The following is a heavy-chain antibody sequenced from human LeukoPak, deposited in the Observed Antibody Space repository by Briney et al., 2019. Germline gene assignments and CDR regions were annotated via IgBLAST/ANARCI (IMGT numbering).Heavy chain of an antibody. CDR1: GGSISSYY. CDR3: ARGVRDHDFWSGYRYDY. J-gene: IGHJ4*02. D-gene: IGHD3-3*01. Sequence: PSETLSLTCTVSGGSISSYYWSWIRQPPGKGLEWIGYIYYSGSTNYNPSLKSRVTISVDTSKNQFSLKLSSVTAADTAVYYCARGVRDHDFWSGYRYDYWGQGTLVTVSS. CDR2: IYYSGST. V-gene: IGHV4-59*01.